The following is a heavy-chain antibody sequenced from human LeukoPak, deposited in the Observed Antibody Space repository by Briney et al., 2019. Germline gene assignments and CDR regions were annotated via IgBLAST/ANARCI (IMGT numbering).Heavy chain of an antibody. CDR3: ARDQAQSSSTLGYYYYGMDV. V-gene: IGHV3-11*05. CDR2: ISSSSSYT. D-gene: IGHD2-2*01. CDR1: GFTFSDYY. Sequence: GGSLRLSCAASGFTFSDYYMSWIRQAPGKGLEWVSYISSSSSYTNYADSVKGRFTISRDNAKNSLYLQMNSLRAEDTAVYYCARDQAQSSSTLGYYYYGMDVWGQGTTVTVSS. J-gene: IGHJ6*02.